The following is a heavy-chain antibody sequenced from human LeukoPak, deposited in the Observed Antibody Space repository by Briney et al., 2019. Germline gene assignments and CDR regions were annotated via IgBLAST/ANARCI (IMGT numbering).Heavy chain of an antibody. V-gene: IGHV4-59*01. Sequence: SETLSLTCIVPGDSISSYYWSWIRQPPGKGLEWIGNIYYRGSPNYNPSLKSRVTISMDTSKNLFSLKLSSVTAADTAVYYCARDRRAAGSIFDYWGQGTLVTVSS. CDR1: GDSISSYY. J-gene: IGHJ4*02. CDR3: ARDRRAAGSIFDY. D-gene: IGHD6-13*01. CDR2: IYYRGSP.